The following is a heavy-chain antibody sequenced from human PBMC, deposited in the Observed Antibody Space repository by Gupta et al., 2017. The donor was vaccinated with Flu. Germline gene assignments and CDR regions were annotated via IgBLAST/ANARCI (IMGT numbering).Heavy chain of an antibody. CDR2: ISRSSIVI. CDR1: GFTFSDYY. J-gene: IGHJ4*02. CDR3: VRGGDSADKGIDY. D-gene: IGHD5-12*01. Sequence: QVQLVESGGGLVKPGGSLRLSCSASGFTFSDYYLAWARQAPGKGLQWVSYISRSSIVIDYADSVEGRFTISRDNAKNSLFLQMNSLRAEDTAIYYCVRGGDSADKGIDYWGQGTLVTVSS. V-gene: IGHV3-11*05.